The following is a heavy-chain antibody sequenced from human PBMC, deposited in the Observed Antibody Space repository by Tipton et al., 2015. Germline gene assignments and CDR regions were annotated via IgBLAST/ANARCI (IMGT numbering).Heavy chain of an antibody. J-gene: IGHJ4*02. D-gene: IGHD4-17*01. CDR1: GVTASY. V-gene: IGHV3-53*05. CDR3: VKGPEKIDFGDYS. CDR2: IFTGGGT. Sequence: SLRLSCVASGVTASYMNWVRQAPGKGLEWVSIIFTGGGTYYADSVKGRFTISRDNSKNSLYLQMSSLRTEDTAVYYCVKGPEKIDFGDYSWGQGTLVTVSS.